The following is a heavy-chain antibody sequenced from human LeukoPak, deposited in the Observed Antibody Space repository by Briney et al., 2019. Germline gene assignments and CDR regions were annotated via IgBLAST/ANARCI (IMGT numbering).Heavy chain of an antibody. Sequence: SVKVSCKASGGTFSSYAISWVRQAPGQGLEWMGGIIPIFGTANYAQKFQGRVTITADESASTAYMELSSLRSEDTAVYYCARVSGWYHNGYYGMDVWGQGTTVTVSS. CDR3: ARVSGWYHNGYYGMDV. D-gene: IGHD6-19*01. CDR1: GGTFSSYA. V-gene: IGHV1-69*13. CDR2: IIPIFGTA. J-gene: IGHJ6*02.